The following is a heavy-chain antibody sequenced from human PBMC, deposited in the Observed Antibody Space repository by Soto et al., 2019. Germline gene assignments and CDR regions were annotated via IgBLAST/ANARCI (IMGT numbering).Heavy chain of an antibody. CDR3: AREYYYDSSGFDY. V-gene: IGHV4-31*03. D-gene: IGHD3-22*01. J-gene: IGHJ4*02. CDR1: GVSISSGGYY. CDR2: IYYSGST. Sequence: QVQLQESGPGLVKPSQTLSLTCTVSGVSISSGGYYWTWIRQHPQKGLEWIGHIYYSGSTYYNPSLKSRVTVSLDTSKNQFSLKLSSVTAADTAMYDFAREYYYDSSGFDYWGQGTLVTVSS.